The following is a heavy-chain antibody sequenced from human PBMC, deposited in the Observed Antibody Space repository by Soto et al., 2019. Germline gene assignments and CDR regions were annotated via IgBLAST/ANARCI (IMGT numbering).Heavy chain of an antibody. V-gene: IGHV4-31*03. D-gene: IGHD3-16*02. Sequence: QVQLQESGPGLVKPSQTLSLTCTVSGGSISSGGYYWSWIRQHPGKGLEWIGYIYYSGSTYYNPSHKRRVTISVDTSKNQFSLKLSSVTAADTAVYYCARGVITFGGVTVRHNWFDPWGQGTLVTVSS. J-gene: IGHJ5*02. CDR2: IYYSGST. CDR1: GGSISSGGYY. CDR3: ARGVITFGGVTVRHNWFDP.